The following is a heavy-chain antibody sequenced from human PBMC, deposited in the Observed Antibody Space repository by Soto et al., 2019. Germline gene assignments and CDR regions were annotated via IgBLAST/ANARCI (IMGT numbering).Heavy chain of an antibody. D-gene: IGHD2-15*01. CDR3: ARGISCGGGSCYLDNWFDP. CDR1: GFTFTNHW. Sequence: EVQLVESGGGLVQSGGSLRLSCAASGFTFTNHWMHWVRQVPGKGLVWVSRINSDGSIPRYADTVKGRFTISRDNAKKTVDVQRNSLRAEVTAVDYCARGISCGGGSCYLDNWFDPWGQGSLVSVSS. J-gene: IGHJ5*02. CDR2: INSDGSIP. V-gene: IGHV3-74*01.